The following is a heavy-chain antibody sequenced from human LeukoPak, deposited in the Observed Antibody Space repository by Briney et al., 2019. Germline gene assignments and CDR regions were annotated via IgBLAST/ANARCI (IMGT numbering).Heavy chain of an antibody. D-gene: IGHD3-22*01. CDR2: IWYDGFNK. Sequence: PGGSLRLSCAVSGFTFSSYGMHWVRQAPGKGLEWVAVIWYDGFNKYHADSVKGRFTISRDNSKNTLYLQMNSLRAEDTAVYYCARDLNYDSSGGGDYWGQGTLVTVSS. CDR3: ARDLNYDSSGGGDY. V-gene: IGHV3-33*01. CDR1: GFTFSSYG. J-gene: IGHJ4*02.